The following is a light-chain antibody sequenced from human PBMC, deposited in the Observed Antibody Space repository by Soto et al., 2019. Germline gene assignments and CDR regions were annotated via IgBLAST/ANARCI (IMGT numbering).Light chain of an antibody. CDR1: QSILYSSNNKNY. V-gene: IGKV4-1*01. CDR3: QQYFLQSWT. CDR2: WAS. J-gene: IGKJ1*01. Sequence: DIVMTQSPDSLAVSLGERATINCKSSQSILYSSNNKNYLAWFQQKPGQPPRLLLYWASTRESGAPDRFSGSGSGTDFTLTISSLQAEDVAVYYCQQYFLQSWTFGQGTKVDIK.